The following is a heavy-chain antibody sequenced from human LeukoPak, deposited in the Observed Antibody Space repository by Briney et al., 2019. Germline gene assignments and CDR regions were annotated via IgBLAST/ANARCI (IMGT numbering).Heavy chain of an antibody. J-gene: IGHJ4*01. V-gene: IGHV4-4*03. Sequence: PETLSLTCAVSGGSISSLNLWSWLRQPPGKGLEWVGEMYLDGRTNFHPSVRGRVTIFIDKPKNQLSLQLTSVTAADAAVYYCAGLEGRYSTDWFYFFDYWGHGALVTVSS. D-gene: IGHD6-19*01. CDR1: GGSISSLNL. CDR2: MYLDGRT. CDR3: AGLEGRYSTDWFYFFDY.